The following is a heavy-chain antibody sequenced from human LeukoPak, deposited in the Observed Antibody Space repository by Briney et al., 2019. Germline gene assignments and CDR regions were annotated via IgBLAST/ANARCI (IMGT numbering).Heavy chain of an antibody. CDR3: ARDPGYCSSTSCPMGY. V-gene: IGHV1-2*02. CDR2: INPNSGGT. D-gene: IGHD2-2*01. Sequence: ASVKVSCKAPGYTFTGYYMHWVRQAPGQGLEWMGWINPNSGGTNYAQKFQGRVTMTRDTSISTAYMELSRLRSDDTAVYYCARDPGYCSSTSCPMGYWGQGTLVTVFS. J-gene: IGHJ4*02. CDR1: GYTFTGYY.